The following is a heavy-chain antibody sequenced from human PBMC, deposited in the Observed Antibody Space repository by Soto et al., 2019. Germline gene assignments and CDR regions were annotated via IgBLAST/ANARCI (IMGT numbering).Heavy chain of an antibody. J-gene: IGHJ6*02. CDR3: ARLPKSRRMDYYYYYGMDV. Sequence: QLQLQESGPGLVKPSETLSLTCTVSGGSISSSSYYWGWIRQPPGKGLEWIGSIYYSGSTYYNPSLKSRVTISVDTSKNQFSLKLSSVTAADTAVYYCARLPKSRRMDYYYYYGMDVWGQGTTVTVSS. CDR2: IYYSGST. D-gene: IGHD2-15*01. CDR1: GGSISSSSYY. V-gene: IGHV4-39*01.